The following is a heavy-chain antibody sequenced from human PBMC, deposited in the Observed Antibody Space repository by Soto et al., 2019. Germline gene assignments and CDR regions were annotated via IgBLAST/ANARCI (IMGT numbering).Heavy chain of an antibody. J-gene: IGHJ4*02. CDR1: GGSISSYY. CDR3: ARSRYSSSWYYFDY. CDR2: IYYSGST. D-gene: IGHD6-13*01. Sequence: SETLSLTCTVSGGSISSYYWSWIRQPPGRGLEWIGYIYYSGSTNYNPSLKSRVTISVDTSKNQFSLKLSSVTAADTAVYYCARSRYSSSWYYFDYWGQGTLVTVSS. V-gene: IGHV4-59*01.